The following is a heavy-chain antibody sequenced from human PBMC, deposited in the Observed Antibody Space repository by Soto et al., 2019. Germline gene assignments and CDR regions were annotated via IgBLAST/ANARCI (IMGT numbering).Heavy chain of an antibody. V-gene: IGHV1-69*02. CDR2: IIPILGIA. CDR1: GGTFSSYT. J-gene: IGHJ4*02. CDR3: AGGDEELFDY. Sequence: QVQLVQSGAEVKKPGSSVKVSCKASGGTFSSYTISWVRQAPGQGLEWMGRIIPILGIANYAQKFQGRVTITAEKSTSTAYMELSSLRSEDTAVYYGAGGDEELFDYWGQGTLVTVSS. D-gene: IGHD1-7*01.